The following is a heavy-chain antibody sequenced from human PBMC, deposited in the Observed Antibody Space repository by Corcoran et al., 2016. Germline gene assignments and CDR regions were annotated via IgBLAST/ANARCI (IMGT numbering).Heavy chain of an antibody. J-gene: IGHJ5*02. CDR1: GFTFSTFT. D-gene: IGHD3-3*01. CDR2: ISCGSTYI. V-gene: IGHV3-21*01. CDR3: AEVLGRIFGVVSGWFDP. Sequence: EVQLVESGGGLVKPGGSLRLSCAASGFTFSTFTMNWVRQAPGKGLEWVASISCGSTYIYYADSVKGRFTISRDNTKNSLYLQMNSLRAEDTAVYYCAEVLGRIFGVVSGWFDPWGQGTLVTVSS.